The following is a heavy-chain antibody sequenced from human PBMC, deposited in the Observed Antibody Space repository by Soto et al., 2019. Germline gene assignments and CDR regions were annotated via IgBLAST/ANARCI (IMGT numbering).Heavy chain of an antibody. J-gene: IGHJ4*02. D-gene: IGHD2-2*01. Sequence: EVQLVESGGGFVQPGGSLRLSCAASGFTFSRYDMLWVPQATGKPLEWVSGMGTADDTYYPGSVKGRFTISKEDVKNSLYLQMNSPTAGDTAAYYCARLSSTGCDFDYWGQGTLVTVAS. CDR2: MGTADDT. V-gene: IGHV3-13*04. CDR3: ARLSSTGCDFDY. CDR1: GFTFSRYD.